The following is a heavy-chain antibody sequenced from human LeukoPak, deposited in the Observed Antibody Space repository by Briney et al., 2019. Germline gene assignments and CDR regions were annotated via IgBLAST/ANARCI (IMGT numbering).Heavy chain of an antibody. Sequence: ASVKVSCKASGYTFTSYAMNWVRQAPGQGLEWMGWINTNTGNPTYAQGFTGRFVFSLDTSVSTAYLQISSLKAEDTAVYYRATQGGDNWNEGSYFDYWGQGTLVTVSS. CDR2: INTNTGNP. D-gene: IGHD1-20*01. J-gene: IGHJ4*02. CDR3: ATQGGDNWNEGSYFDY. V-gene: IGHV7-4-1*02. CDR1: GYTFTSYA.